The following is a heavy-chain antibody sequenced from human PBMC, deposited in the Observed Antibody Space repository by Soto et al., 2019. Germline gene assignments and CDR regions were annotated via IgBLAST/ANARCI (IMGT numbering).Heavy chain of an antibody. V-gene: IGHV4-59*08. CDR1: FD. Sequence: FDGRWIRHPPGKGLAWIGYIYYSGSTNYNPSLKSRVTISVDTAKNQFSLKLSSVTAAYTSLYCGGPTADLKYFENRGQGPLGTISS. J-gene: IGHJ1*01. CDR3: GPTADLKYFEN. CDR2: IYYSGST.